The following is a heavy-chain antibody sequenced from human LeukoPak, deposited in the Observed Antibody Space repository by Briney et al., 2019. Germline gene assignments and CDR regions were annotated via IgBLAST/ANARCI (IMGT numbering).Heavy chain of an antibody. CDR3: ARAVGVGSLMYYFDY. Sequence: SVKVSCKASGGTFSSYAISWVRQAPGQGLEWMGRIIPILGIANYAQKFQGRVTITADESTSTAYMELSSLRSEDTAVYFCARAVGVGSLMYYFDYWGQGTLVTVSS. D-gene: IGHD1-26*01. CDR2: IIPILGIA. J-gene: IGHJ4*02. V-gene: IGHV1-69*04. CDR1: GGTFSSYA.